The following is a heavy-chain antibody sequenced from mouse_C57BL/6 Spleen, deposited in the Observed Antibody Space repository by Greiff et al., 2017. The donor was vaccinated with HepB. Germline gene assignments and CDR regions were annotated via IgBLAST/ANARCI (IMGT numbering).Heavy chain of an antibody. Sequence: EVQLQQSGPELVKPGASVKIPCKASGYTFTDYNMDWVKQSHGKSLEWIGDINPNNGGTIYNQKFKGKATLTVDKSSSTAYMELRSLTSEDTAVYYCARLGTVVATDFDYWGQGTTLTVSS. V-gene: IGHV1-18*01. CDR3: ARLGTVVATDFDY. D-gene: IGHD1-1*01. J-gene: IGHJ2*01. CDR1: GYTFTDYN. CDR2: INPNNGGT.